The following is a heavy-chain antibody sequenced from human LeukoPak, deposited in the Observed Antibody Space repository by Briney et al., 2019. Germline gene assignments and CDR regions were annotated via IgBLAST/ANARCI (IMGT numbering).Heavy chain of an antibody. CDR3: ARNLLPEQLVLNF. V-gene: IGHV4-61*01. D-gene: IGHD6-13*01. J-gene: IGHJ4*02. CDR1: GGSISSGSYY. Sequence: SQTLSLTCTVSGGSISSGSYYWSWIRQPPGKGLEWIGYIYYTGSTNYNPSLKSRVTMSVDTSKNQFSLNLESVTPEDTAVYYCARNLLPEQLVLNFWGQGTLVTVSS. CDR2: IYYTGST.